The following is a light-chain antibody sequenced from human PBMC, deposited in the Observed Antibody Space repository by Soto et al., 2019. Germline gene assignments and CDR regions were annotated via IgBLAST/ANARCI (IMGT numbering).Light chain of an antibody. CDR3: SSYASSSSLRV. CDR1: SSDVGGYNY. V-gene: IGLV2-14*01. Sequence: QSALTQPASVSGSPGQSITISCTGTSSDVGGYNYVSWYQQHPGKAPKLMIYGVSNRPSGVSNRFSGSKSGNTASLTISGLQAEDEGDYYCSSYASSSSLRVFGGGTKVTVL. CDR2: GVS. J-gene: IGLJ3*02.